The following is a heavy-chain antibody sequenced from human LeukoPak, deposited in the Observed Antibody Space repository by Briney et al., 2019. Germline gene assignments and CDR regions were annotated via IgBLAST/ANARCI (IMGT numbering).Heavy chain of an antibody. V-gene: IGHV3-30*03. D-gene: IGHD1-26*01. CDR1: GFTFSSYS. Sequence: GGSLRLSCAASGFTFSSYSMNWVRQAPGTGLEWVAVVSYDGSNTYYADSVKGRFTISRDNSKNTVYLQMNGLRAEDTAVYYCAREHADSGRSPGWDAFDIWGQGTVVTVSS. CDR2: VSYDGSNT. J-gene: IGHJ3*02. CDR3: AREHADSGRSPGWDAFDI.